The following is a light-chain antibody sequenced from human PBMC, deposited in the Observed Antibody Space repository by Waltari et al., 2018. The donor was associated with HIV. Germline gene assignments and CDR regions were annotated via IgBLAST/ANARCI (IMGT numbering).Light chain of an antibody. V-gene: IGLV1-36*01. CDR3: AAWDDILNAYV. CDR2: YDD. J-gene: IGLJ1*01. CDR1: SSNIGSNA. Sequence: QSVLTQPPSLSESPRQRVTISCSGSSSNIGSNAVNWYPHLPGKAPKLLIYYDDMLPSGVSDRFSGSKSGSSASLAISGLQSEDEADYYCAAWDDILNAYVFGSGTKVTVL.